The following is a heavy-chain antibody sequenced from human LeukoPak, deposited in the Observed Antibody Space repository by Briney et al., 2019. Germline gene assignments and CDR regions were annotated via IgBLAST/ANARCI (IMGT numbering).Heavy chain of an antibody. CDR3: AKSGGYGLIDY. Sequence: SETLSLTCTVSGGSIGSSSYYWGWIRQPPGKGLEWIGSIYYSGSTYYNPSLKSRVTISVDTSKNQFSLKLSSVTAADTAVYYCAKSGGYGLIDYWGQGTLVTVSS. V-gene: IGHV4-39*01. D-gene: IGHD1-26*01. CDR2: IYYSGST. CDR1: GGSIGSSSYY. J-gene: IGHJ4*02.